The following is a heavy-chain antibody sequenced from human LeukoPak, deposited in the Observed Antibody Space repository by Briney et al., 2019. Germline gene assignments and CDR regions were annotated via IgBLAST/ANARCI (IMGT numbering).Heavy chain of an antibody. CDR1: GFTFSSYW. J-gene: IGHJ3*02. Sequence: GGSLRLSCAASGFTFSSYWMSWVRQAPGKGLEWVANIKQDGSEKYYVDSVKGRFTISRDNAKNSLYLQMNSLRAEDTAVYYCARDMEPVTTDSSDIWGQGTMVTVSS. V-gene: IGHV3-7*03. D-gene: IGHD4-17*01. CDR3: ARDMEPVTTDSSDI. CDR2: IKQDGSEK.